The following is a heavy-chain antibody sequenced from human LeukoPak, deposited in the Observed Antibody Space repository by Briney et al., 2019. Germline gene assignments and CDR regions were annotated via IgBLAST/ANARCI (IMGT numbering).Heavy chain of an antibody. J-gene: IGHJ6*02. Sequence: GGSLRLSCAASGFTFDDYAMHWVRQAPGKGLEWVSLISGDGGSTYYADSVKGRFTISRDNSKNSLYLQMNSLRTEDTALYYCAKDKLYSGHLYGMDVWGQGTTVTVSS. CDR3: AKDKLYSGHLYGMDV. D-gene: IGHD5-12*01. CDR1: GFTFDDYA. V-gene: IGHV3-43*02. CDR2: ISGDGGST.